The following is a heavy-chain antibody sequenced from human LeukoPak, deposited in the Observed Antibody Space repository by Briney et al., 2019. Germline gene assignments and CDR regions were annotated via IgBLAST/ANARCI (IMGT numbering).Heavy chain of an antibody. CDR2: IYYSGST. D-gene: IGHD6-19*01. J-gene: IGHJ6*02. CDR1: GGSISSYY. V-gene: IGHV4-59*01. Sequence: PSETLSLTCTVSGGSISSYYWSWIRQPPGKGLEWIGYIYYSGSTNYNPSLKSRVTISVDTSKNQFSLKLSSVTAADTAVYYCARDCDSSGWFYYYYGMDVWGQGTTVTVSS. CDR3: ARDCDSSGWFYYYYGMDV.